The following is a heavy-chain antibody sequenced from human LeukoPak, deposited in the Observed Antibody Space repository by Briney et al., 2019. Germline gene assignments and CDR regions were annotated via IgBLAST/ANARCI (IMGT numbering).Heavy chain of an antibody. D-gene: IGHD4-17*01. J-gene: IGHJ3*02. CDR3: ARGDFNDYGDYVDAFDI. CDR2: VSWIGGRT. V-gene: IGHV3-20*04. Sequence: GGSLRLSCAASGFSSDVYGTRWVRPAPGKGLEWVSGVSWIGGRTGYADSVKGRSPISRDNAKNSLDLQMNSLRAEDTAVYYCARGDFNDYGDYVDAFDIWGQGTMVTVSS. CDR1: GFSSDVYG.